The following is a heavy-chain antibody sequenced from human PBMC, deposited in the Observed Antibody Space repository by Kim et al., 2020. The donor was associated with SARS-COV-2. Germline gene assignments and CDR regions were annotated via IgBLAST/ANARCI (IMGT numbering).Heavy chain of an antibody. D-gene: IGHD3-10*01. CDR1: GDSISNNGYY. CDR3: ATLNSGSLTSSYYFGY. V-gene: IGHV4-31*01. Sequence: SETLSLTCTVSGDSISNNGYYWSWVRQRPGKGLECIGYIFHSGSTYYSPSLQRQVTMSVDRSRNQFSLNLKSVTAADTALYYCATLNSGSLTSSYYFGYWGQGTLVTVP. CDR2: IFHSGST. J-gene: IGHJ4*02.